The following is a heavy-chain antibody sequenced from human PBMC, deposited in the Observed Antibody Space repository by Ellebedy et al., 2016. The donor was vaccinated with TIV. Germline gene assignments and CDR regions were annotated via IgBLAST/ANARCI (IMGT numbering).Heavy chain of an antibody. J-gene: IGHJ5*02. D-gene: IGHD4-17*01. Sequence: GGSLRLSXAASGFTFSSYAMSWVRQAPGKGLEWVSAISGSGGSTYYADSVKGRFTISRDNSKNTLYLQMNSLRAEDTAVYYCAKARNDYGDYSWFDPWGQGTLVTVSS. CDR2: ISGSGGST. CDR1: GFTFSSYA. V-gene: IGHV3-23*01. CDR3: AKARNDYGDYSWFDP.